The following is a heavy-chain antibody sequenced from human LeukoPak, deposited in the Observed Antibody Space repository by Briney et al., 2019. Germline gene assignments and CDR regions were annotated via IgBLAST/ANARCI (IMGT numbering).Heavy chain of an antibody. V-gene: IGHV4-61*02. J-gene: IGHJ5*02. D-gene: IGHD4-17*01. Sequence: PSQTLSLTCTVSGGSITSGDYYWSWLRQPAGKGLEWIGRIYLGGSSSYNPSLKSRVTISAGTPKNQFSLILSSVTAADTALYYCARDLYGDGSYFDPWGQGTLVTVSS. CDR1: GGSITSGDYY. CDR2: IYLGGSS. CDR3: ARDLYGDGSYFDP.